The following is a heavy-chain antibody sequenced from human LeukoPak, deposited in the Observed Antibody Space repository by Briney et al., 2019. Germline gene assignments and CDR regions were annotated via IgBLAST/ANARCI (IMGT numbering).Heavy chain of an antibody. V-gene: IGHV3-11*01. CDR2: ISSSGSTI. CDR3: AKGNFYSGQMTSYFDC. J-gene: IGHJ4*02. D-gene: IGHD5-12*01. Sequence: GGSLRLSCAASGFTFSDYYMSWIRQAPGKGLEWVSYISSSGSTIYYADSVKGRFTISRDNAKNSLYLQMNSLRAEDTALYYCAKGNFYSGQMTSYFDCWGQGTLVTVSS. CDR1: GFTFSDYY.